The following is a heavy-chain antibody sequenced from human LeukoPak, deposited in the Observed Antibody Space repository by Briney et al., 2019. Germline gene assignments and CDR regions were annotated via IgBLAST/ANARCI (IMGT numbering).Heavy chain of an antibody. V-gene: IGHV4-61*08. D-gene: IGHD2-2*01. CDR2: INHSGST. CDR3: ARPRGNCDSPSCADGFDI. CDR1: GGSISSGGYY. J-gene: IGHJ3*02. Sequence: SETLSLTCTVSGGSISSGGYYWSCIRQPPGKGLEWIAEINHSGSTNYNPSLMARVTISVDTSQKWLSLNLKSVTAADTAVYYCARPRGNCDSPSCADGFDIWGQGTVVTVSS.